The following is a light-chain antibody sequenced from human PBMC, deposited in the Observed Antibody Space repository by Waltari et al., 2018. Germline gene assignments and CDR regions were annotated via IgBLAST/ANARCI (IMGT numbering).Light chain of an antibody. CDR2: AAS. V-gene: IGKV1-9*01. Sequence: DIQLTQSPSFLSASVRDRVTITCRASQGISTYLAWYQQKPGKAPKPLLYAASTLQSDIPSRFSGSGSGTEFTLTISSLQPEDFATYYCLHLNNFPLSFGGGTKVELK. CDR3: LHLNNFPLS. CDR1: QGISTY. J-gene: IGKJ4*01.